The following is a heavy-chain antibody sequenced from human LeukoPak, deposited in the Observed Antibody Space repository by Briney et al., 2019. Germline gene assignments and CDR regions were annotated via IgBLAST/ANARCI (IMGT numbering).Heavy chain of an antibody. V-gene: IGHV1-69*01. CDR2: IIPIFGIA. CDR3: AKEGDTALVTGYFDL. CDR1: GGTFGSYV. J-gene: IGHJ2*01. D-gene: IGHD5-18*01. Sequence: SSVRVSCKPSGGTFGSYVISCVRHALGQGLEWMGEIIPIFGIAHYAQKFQGRLTITANESTSTVYMEMSSLRSEDTAMYYCAKEGDTALVTGYFDLWGRGTLVTVSA.